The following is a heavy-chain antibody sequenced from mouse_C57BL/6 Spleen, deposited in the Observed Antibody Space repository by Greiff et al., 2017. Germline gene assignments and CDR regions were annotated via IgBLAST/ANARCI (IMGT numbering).Heavy chain of an antibody. CDR3: AREGLVVTTVSYYAMDY. Sequence: QVQLQQSGAELVRPGASVKLSCKASGYTFTDYYINWVKQRPGQGLEWIARIYPGSGNTYYNEKFKGKATLTAEKSSSTAYMQLSSLTSEDSAVYFCAREGLVVTTVSYYAMDYWGQGTSVTVSS. CDR1: GYTFTDYY. V-gene: IGHV1-76*01. D-gene: IGHD1-1*01. J-gene: IGHJ4*01. CDR2: IYPGSGNT.